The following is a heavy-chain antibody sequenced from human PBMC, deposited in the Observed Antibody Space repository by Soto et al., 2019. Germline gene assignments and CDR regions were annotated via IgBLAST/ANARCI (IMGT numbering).Heavy chain of an antibody. J-gene: IGHJ6*02. D-gene: IGHD3-3*01. Sequence: VRLSCASSGFTFSSYWMSWVRQAPGKGLEWVANIKQDGSEKYYVDSVKGRFTISRDNAKNSLYLQMNSLRAEDTAVYYCARWGRYYDFWSGYSLPYYHYGMDVWGQGTTVTVSS. CDR3: ARWGRYYDFWSGYSLPYYHYGMDV. V-gene: IGHV3-7*03. CDR1: GFTFSSYW. CDR2: IKQDGSEK.